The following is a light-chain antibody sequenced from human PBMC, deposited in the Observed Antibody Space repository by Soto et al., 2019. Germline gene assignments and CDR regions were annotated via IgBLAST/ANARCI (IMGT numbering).Light chain of an antibody. V-gene: IGLV3-21*02. CDR2: DDS. CDR3: QVWDSSSDLLV. J-gene: IGLJ2*01. Sequence: SYELTQPPSVSVAPGQTARITCGGNNIGSKSVHWYQQKPGQAPVLVVYDDSDRLSGIPERFSGSNSGNTATLTISRVEAGDEADYYCQVWDSSSDLLVFGGGTKLTVL. CDR1: NIGSKS.